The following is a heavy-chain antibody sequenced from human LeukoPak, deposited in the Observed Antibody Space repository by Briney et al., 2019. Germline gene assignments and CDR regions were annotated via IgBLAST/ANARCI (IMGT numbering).Heavy chain of an antibody. CDR3: ARQGYSYGNY. Sequence: ASETLSLTCTVSGGSISSSSYYWGWIRQPPGKGLEWIGSIYYSGSTYYNPSLKSRVTISVDTSKNQFSLKLSSVTAADTAVYYCARQGYSYGNYWGQGTLVTVSS. J-gene: IGHJ4*02. D-gene: IGHD5-18*01. CDR1: GGSISSSSYY. V-gene: IGHV4-39*01. CDR2: IYYSGST.